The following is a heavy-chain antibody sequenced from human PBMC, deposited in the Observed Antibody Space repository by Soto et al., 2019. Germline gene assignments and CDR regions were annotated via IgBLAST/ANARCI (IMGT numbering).Heavy chain of an antibody. J-gene: IGHJ6*02. CDR2: ISGSGIST. Sequence: EVQLVESGGGLVQPGGSLRLSCAASGLTFSTYPMSWVRQAPGKGLEWVSGISGSGISTYYTDSVKGRFTISRDNSKNTVFLQMNSLRDEDTAVYYCVKPPVITASYYYYDMDVWGQGTTVTVSS. V-gene: IGHV3-23*04. CDR3: VKPPVITASYYYYDMDV. D-gene: IGHD4-4*01. CDR1: GLTFSTYP.